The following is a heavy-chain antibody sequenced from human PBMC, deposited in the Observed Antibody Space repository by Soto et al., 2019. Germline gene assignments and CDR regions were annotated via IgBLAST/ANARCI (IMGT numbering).Heavy chain of an antibody. V-gene: IGHV3-74*01. D-gene: IGHD3-16*01. CDR3: ARDTGVSGEDY. CDR1: GFTFSSYW. CDR2: INGDGSST. Sequence: EVQLVESGGGLLQPGGSLRLSCAASGFTFSSYWMHWVRQAPGKGLVWVSRINGDGSSTNYADSVKGRFTISRDNTKNPLYLQINSLRAEDTAVYYCARDTGVSGEDYWCQGTLVTVSS. J-gene: IGHJ4*02.